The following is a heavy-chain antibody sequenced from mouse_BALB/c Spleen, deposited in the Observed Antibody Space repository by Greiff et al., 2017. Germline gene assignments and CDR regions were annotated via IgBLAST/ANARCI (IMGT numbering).Heavy chain of an antibody. J-gene: IGHJ2*01. CDR3: ARLGNKDY. D-gene: IGHD2-1*01. CDR1: GFTFSSYA. CDR2: ISSGGSYT. Sequence: EVQVVESGGGLVKPGGSLKLSCAASGFTFSSYAMSWVRQTPEKRLEWVATISSGGSYTYYPDSVKGRFTISRDNAKNTLYLQMSSVRSEDTAMYYCARLGNKDYWGQGTTLTVSS. V-gene: IGHV5-9-3*01.